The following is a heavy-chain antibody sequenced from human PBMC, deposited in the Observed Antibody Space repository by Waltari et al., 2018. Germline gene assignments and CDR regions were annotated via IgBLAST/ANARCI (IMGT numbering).Heavy chain of an antibody. CDR3: ARNVSSISSSRDAFDY. J-gene: IGHJ4*02. CDR2: SYYSGSN. V-gene: IGHV4-39*07. CDR1: GGSISSSSYY. D-gene: IGHD6-13*01. Sequence: QLQLQESGPGLVKPSETLSLTCTVSGGSISSSSYYWGWIRQPPGKGLEWIGSSYYSGSNYYNPTLKGQVTISVDTSKNHFSLKLSSVTAADTAVYYCARNVSSISSSRDAFDYWGQGTLVSVSS.